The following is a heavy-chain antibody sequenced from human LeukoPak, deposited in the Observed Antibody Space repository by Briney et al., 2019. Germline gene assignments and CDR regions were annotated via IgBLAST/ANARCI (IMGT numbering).Heavy chain of an antibody. CDR3: ARDAPGYFDWLLYSDPFDY. Sequence: GGSLRLSCAASGFTFSNHWMSWVRQAPGKGLEWVANIKEDGGELNYVDSVKGRFTISRDNAKQSLFLQMNSLRAEDTAVYYCARDAPGYFDWLLYSDPFDYWGQGTLVTVSS. CDR2: IKEDGGEL. CDR1: GFTFSNHW. J-gene: IGHJ4*02. D-gene: IGHD3-9*01. V-gene: IGHV3-7*01.